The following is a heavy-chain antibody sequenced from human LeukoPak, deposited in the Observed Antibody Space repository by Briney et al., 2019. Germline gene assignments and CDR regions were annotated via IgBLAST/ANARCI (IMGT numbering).Heavy chain of an antibody. CDR1: GDSISIYY. CDR2: IDHTGST. D-gene: IGHD5-24*01. V-gene: IGHV4-59*12. CDR3: ARRRGYTPHRPPDY. Sequence: PSETLSLTCSVSGDSISIYYWNWIRQPPGKGLEWIGYIDHTGSTNYNPSLKSRVTISVDTSKNQFSLKLSSVTAADTAVYYCARRRGYTPHRPPDYWGQGTLVTVSS. J-gene: IGHJ4*02.